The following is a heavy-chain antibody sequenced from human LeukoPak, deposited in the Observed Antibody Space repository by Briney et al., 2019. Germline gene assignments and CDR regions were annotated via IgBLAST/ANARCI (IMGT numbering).Heavy chain of an antibody. CDR3: ARDCSSTSCPFTP. Sequence: PSETLSLTCTVSSGSISGYYWSWIRQPPGKGLEWVGYISYSGSTNYNPSLKSRVTISVDTSKNQFSLKLSSVTAADTAVYYCARDCSSTSCPFTPWGQGTLVTVSS. V-gene: IGHV4-59*12. CDR1: SGSISGYY. J-gene: IGHJ5*02. D-gene: IGHD2-2*01. CDR2: ISYSGST.